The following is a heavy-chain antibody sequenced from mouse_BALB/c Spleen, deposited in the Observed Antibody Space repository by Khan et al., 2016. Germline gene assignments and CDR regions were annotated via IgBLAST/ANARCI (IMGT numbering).Heavy chain of an antibody. J-gene: IGHJ4*01. CDR2: IAPGSGGA. CDR3: AREGTVPLMDY. Sequence: DLVKPGASVKLSCKASGYTFTSYWINWIKQRPGQGLEWIGRIAPGSGGAYYNEMFKGKATLTVDTSSSTAYIQLSSLSSEGGLVYFCAREGTVPLMDYWGQGTSVTVSS. V-gene: IGHV1S41*01. D-gene: IGHD1-1*01. CDR1: GYTFTSYW.